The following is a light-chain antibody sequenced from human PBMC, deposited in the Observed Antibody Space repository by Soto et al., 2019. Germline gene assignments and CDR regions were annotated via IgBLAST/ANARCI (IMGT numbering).Light chain of an antibody. CDR1: QGISSW. CDR2: AAS. J-gene: IGKJ4*01. Sequence: DIQMTQSPSSVSASVGDRVTITCRASQGISSWLGWYQQKPGKAPKLLIYAASSLQSGVPSRFSGSVSGTDFTLTINGLQPEDFATCYCQQANSFPFTFGGGTEVEIK. V-gene: IGKV1D-12*01. CDR3: QQANSFPFT.